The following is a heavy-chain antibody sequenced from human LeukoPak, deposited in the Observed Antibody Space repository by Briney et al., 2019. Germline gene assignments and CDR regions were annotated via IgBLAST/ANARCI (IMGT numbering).Heavy chain of an antibody. J-gene: IGHJ4*02. D-gene: IGHD6-19*01. CDR1: GFTFSSFA. Sequence: PGGSLRLSCAASGFTFSSFALSWVRQPPGKGLEWVSAISGGGTTIFYADSVKGRFTISRDNSKNTLYLQMNSLRAEDTAVYYCAKRGSAWSFDYWGQGTLVTVSS. V-gene: IGHV3-23*01. CDR3: AKRGSAWSFDY. CDR2: ISGGGTTI.